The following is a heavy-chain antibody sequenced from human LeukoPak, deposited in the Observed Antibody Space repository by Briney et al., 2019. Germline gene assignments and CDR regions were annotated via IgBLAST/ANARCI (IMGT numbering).Heavy chain of an antibody. Sequence: GSLRLSCAASGFIFSSYAMSWVRQAPGKGLEWVSGISGSGGSTYYADSVKGRFTISRDNSKNTLYLQMNSLRAEDTAVYYCAKEGYCGGDCYREFDYWGQGTLVTVSS. D-gene: IGHD2-21*02. V-gene: IGHV3-23*01. CDR3: AKEGYCGGDCYREFDY. CDR1: GFIFSSYA. J-gene: IGHJ4*02. CDR2: ISGSGGST.